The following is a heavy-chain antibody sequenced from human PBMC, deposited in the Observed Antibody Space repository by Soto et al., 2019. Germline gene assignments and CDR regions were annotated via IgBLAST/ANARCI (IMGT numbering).Heavy chain of an antibody. CDR1: GDSVSSNSAA. CDR3: ARVGGYFSSTSCYYYYMDF. V-gene: IGHV6-1*01. J-gene: IGHJ6*03. D-gene: IGHD2-2*01. Sequence: SQTLSITCAISGDSVSSNSAAWNWIRQSPSRGLEWLGRTYYRSKWYNDYAVSVKSRITINPDTSKNQFSLQLNSVTPEDTAVYYCARVGGYFSSTSCYYYYMDFWCKGITVTVSS. CDR2: TYYRSKWYN.